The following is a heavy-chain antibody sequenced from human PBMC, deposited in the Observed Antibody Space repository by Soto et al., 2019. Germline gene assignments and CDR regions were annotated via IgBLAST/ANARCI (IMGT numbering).Heavy chain of an antibody. CDR1: GGSISSGGYY. V-gene: IGHV4-31*03. CDR2: IYYSGST. CDR3: ARDWGYSYGYPAIYYYYGMDV. Sequence: SETLSLTCTVSGGSISSGGYYWSWIRQHPGKGLEWIGYIYYSGSTYYNPSLKSRVTISVDTSKNQFSLKLSSVTAADTAVYCCARDWGYSYGYPAIYYYYGMDVWGQGTTVTVSS. D-gene: IGHD5-18*01. J-gene: IGHJ6*02.